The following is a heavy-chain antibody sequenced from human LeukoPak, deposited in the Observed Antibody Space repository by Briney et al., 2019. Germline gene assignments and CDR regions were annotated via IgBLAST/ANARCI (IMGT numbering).Heavy chain of an antibody. CDR3: ARGQQLVNA. J-gene: IGHJ5*02. CDR1: GFTFSTYS. CDR2: ISSGSSYI. D-gene: IGHD6-6*01. V-gene: IGHV3-21*01. Sequence: GGSLRLSCAASGFTFSTYSMNWVRQAPGKGLEWVSSISSGSSYIYYADSVQGRFTISRDSAKNSLYLQMNSLRAEDTAVYYCARGQQLVNAWGQGTLVTVSS.